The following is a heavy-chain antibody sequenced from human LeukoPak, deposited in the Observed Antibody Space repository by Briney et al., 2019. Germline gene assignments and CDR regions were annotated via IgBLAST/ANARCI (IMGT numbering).Heavy chain of an antibody. J-gene: IGHJ6*02. CDR3: ARAGGYCSSTSCYAYYYYGMDV. V-gene: IGHV4-30-2*01. Sequence: PAETLSLTCAVSGCSISSGGYSWSWIRQPPGKGLDWTRYINHSGITYYNPSLKSRVTISVDRSKNQFSLKLSSVTAADTAVYYCARAGGYCSSTSCYAYYYYGMDVWGQGTTVTVSS. CDR2: INHSGIT. CDR1: GCSISSGGYS. D-gene: IGHD2-2*01.